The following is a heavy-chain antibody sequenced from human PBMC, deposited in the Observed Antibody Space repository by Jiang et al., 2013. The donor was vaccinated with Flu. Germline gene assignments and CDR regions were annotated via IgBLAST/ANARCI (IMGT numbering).Heavy chain of an antibody. V-gene: IGHV1-2*02. J-gene: IGHJ4*02. CDR3: ARDHEWGSYLLYF. CDR1: GYTFTGYY. D-gene: IGHD3-16*02. CDR2: INPNSGGT. Sequence: SGAEVKKPGASVKVSCKASGYTFTGYYMHWVRQAPGQGLEWMGWINPNSGGTNYAQKFQGRVTMTRDTSISTAYMELSRLRSDDTAVYYCARDHEWGSYLLYFWGQGTLVTVSS.